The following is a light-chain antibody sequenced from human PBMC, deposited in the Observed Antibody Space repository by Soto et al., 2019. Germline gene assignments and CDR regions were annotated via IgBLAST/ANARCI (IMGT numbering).Light chain of an antibody. V-gene: IGLV2-8*01. CDR2: EVV. Sequence: QSALTQPPSASGSPGQSVTISCTGTSSDVGGYNYVSWYQQHPGAAPKLMIYEVVKLPSGVPDRFSGSKSGNTASLTVSGLQAEDESDYYCSSYGGDNNVVFGGGTQLTVL. J-gene: IGLJ2*01. CDR3: SSYGGDNNVV. CDR1: SSDVGGYNY.